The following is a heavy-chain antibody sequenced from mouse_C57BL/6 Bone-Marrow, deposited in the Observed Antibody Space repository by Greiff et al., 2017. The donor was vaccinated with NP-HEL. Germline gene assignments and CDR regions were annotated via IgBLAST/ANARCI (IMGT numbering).Heavy chain of an antibody. CDR2: IRNKANGYTT. D-gene: IGHD4-1*01. V-gene: IGHV7-3*01. CDR3: ARYDWDDFDY. Sequence: EVKLMESGGGLVQPGGSLSLSCAASGFTFTDYYMSWVRQPPGKALDWLGFIRNKANGYTTEYSASVKGQFTISRDNSQSILYLQMNALRAEDSATYYCARYDWDDFDYWGQGTTLTVSS. CDR1: GFTFTDYY. J-gene: IGHJ2*01.